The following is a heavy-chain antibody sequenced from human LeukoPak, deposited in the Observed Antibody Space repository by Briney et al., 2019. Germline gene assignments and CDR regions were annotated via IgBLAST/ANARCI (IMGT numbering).Heavy chain of an antibody. Sequence: ASVKVSCKASGGTFSSYAISWVRQAPGQGPEWMGGIIPSSGTASYAQKSQGRVTITTDESTSTSYMELSSLRSEDTAVYYCARGPFGYYDSSGYFYEYFQHWGQGTLVTVSS. CDR2: IIPSSGTA. CDR1: GGTFSSYA. J-gene: IGHJ1*01. V-gene: IGHV1-69*05. D-gene: IGHD3-22*01. CDR3: ARGPFGYYDSSGYFYEYFQH.